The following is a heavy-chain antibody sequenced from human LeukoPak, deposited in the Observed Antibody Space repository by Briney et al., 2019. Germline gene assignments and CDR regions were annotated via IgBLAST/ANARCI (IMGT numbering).Heavy chain of an antibody. V-gene: IGHV1-69*13. CDR2: IIPIFGTA. CDR1: GGTFSSYA. CDR3: ARAPHYYGSGPYYFDY. J-gene: IGHJ4*02. Sequence: SVKVSCKASGGTFSSYAISWVRQAPGQGLEWMGGIIPIFGTANYAQKFQGRVTITADESTSTAYMELSSLRSEDTAVYYCARAPHYYGSGPYYFDYWGQGTLVTVSP. D-gene: IGHD3-10*01.